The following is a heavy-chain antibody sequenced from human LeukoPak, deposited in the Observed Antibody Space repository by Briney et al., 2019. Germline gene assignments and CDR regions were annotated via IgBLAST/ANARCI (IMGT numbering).Heavy chain of an antibody. D-gene: IGHD3-22*01. CDR3: ARDSYYYDSSGYYLSAFDI. CDR2: IKPDGSEK. Sequence: PGGSLRLSCAASGFTFSSYWMSWVRQAPGKGLEGVANIKPDGSEKYCVDSGKGRFTISRDNAKNSMYLQMNSLRAEDTAVYYCARDSYYYDSSGYYLSAFDIWGQGTMVTVSS. V-gene: IGHV3-7*01. J-gene: IGHJ3*02. CDR1: GFTFSSYW.